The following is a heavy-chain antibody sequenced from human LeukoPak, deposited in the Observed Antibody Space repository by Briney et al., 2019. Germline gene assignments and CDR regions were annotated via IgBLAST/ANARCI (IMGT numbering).Heavy chain of an antibody. CDR2: ITPSGSDV. D-gene: IGHD1-7*01. CDR3: VTGNYRSFYYYYMDV. CDR1: AISFRSYE. V-gene: IGHV3-48*03. Sequence: PGGSLRLSCAASAISFRSYEVNWVRQAPGKGLEWVSFITPSGSDVYYAESVRGRFATSRDNAKDSVFLHMNSLRVEGTAVYYCVTGNYRSFYYYYMDVWGKGTTVTVS. J-gene: IGHJ6*03.